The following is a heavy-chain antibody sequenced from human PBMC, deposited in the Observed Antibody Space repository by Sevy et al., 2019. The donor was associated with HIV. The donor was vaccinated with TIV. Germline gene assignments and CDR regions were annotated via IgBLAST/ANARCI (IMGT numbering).Heavy chain of an antibody. CDR1: GFTFSSYS. J-gene: IGHJ6*03. Sequence: GGSLRLSCAASGFTFSSYSMNWVRQAPGKGLEWVSSISSSSYIYYADSVKGRFTISRDNAKNSLYLQMNSLRAEDTAVYYCARGPWDCSSTSCYTGSYYYYYMDVWGKGTTVTVSS. CDR2: ISSSSYI. CDR3: ARGPWDCSSTSCYTGSYYYYYMDV. D-gene: IGHD2-2*02. V-gene: IGHV3-21*01.